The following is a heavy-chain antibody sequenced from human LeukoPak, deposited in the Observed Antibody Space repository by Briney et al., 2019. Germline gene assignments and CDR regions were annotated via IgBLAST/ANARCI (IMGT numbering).Heavy chain of an antibody. CDR3: AREGREGYNYPALDF. J-gene: IGHJ4*02. CDR1: GFTFSSYG. D-gene: IGHD5-24*01. V-gene: IGHV3-7*05. CDR2: MKHDGIEK. Sequence: GRSLRLSCAASGFTFSSYGMHWVRQAPGKGLEWVANMKHDGIEKYHVDSVKGRFTISRDNTKNSLYLQMNSLRVEDTAVYYCAREGREGYNYPALDFWGQGILVTVSS.